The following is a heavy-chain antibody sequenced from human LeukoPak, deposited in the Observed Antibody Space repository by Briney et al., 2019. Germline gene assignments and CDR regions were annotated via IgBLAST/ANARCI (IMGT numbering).Heavy chain of an antibody. CDR3: SRENGAFSPFGY. CDR2: ISLTGLT. D-gene: IGHD2-8*01. J-gene: IGHJ4*02. Sequence: PSETLSLTCGVPGGSISNTNWWSWVRQPPGQGMEWIGEISLTGLTHYNPSLESRVTVSLDKSKNQLPLNLTSVTAADTAVYYCSRENGAFSPFGYWGQGTLVTVLS. V-gene: IGHV4-4*02. CDR1: GGSISNTNW.